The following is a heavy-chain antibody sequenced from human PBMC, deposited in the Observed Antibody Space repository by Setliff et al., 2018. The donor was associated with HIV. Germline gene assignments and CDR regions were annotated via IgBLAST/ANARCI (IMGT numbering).Heavy chain of an antibody. CDR3: ARRIYGNNPYFDY. J-gene: IGHJ4*02. D-gene: IGHD4-17*01. CDR2: ITNTGAT. V-gene: IGHV4-61*02. CDR1: GDSISSGNYY. Sequence: SETLSLTCTVSGDSISSGNYYWTWIRQPAGKALEWIGRITNTGATEYNPSLESRVTISVDTSKNQFSLKLSSVTAADTAIYYCARRIYGNNPYFDYWSQGTLVTVSS.